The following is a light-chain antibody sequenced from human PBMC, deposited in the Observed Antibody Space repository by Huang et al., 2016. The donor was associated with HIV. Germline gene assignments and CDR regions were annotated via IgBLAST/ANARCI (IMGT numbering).Light chain of an antibody. CDR1: QDIGKS. CDR3: QQYDNVSLA. V-gene: IGKV1-33*01. J-gene: IGKJ4*01. CDR2: DVS. Sequence: DIQMTQSPSSLYASVGDRVTVTCQASQDIGKSLNWYQHKPSRAPKLLIHDVSILETGVPSRFSGSGSGTHFTFTIKSLQPEDIATYYCQQYDNVSLAFGGGTKVEMK.